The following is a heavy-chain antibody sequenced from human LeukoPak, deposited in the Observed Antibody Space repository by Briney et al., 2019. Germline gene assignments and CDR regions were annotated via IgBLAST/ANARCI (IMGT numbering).Heavy chain of an antibody. Sequence: PGGSLRLSCAASGFTFSSYWMHWVRQAPGKGLVWVSRINSDGSSTSYADSVKGRFTISRDNAKNTLYLQMNGLRAEDTAVYYCARDIRSDYGDPPGYWGQGTLVTVSS. CDR2: INSDGSST. CDR3: ARDIRSDYGDPPGY. J-gene: IGHJ4*02. CDR1: GFTFSSYW. D-gene: IGHD4-17*01. V-gene: IGHV3-74*01.